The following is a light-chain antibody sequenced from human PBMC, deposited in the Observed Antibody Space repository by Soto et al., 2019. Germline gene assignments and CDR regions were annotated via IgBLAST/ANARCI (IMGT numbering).Light chain of an antibody. CDR2: GAS. J-gene: IGKJ2*01. CDR3: QQYGGSPLYT. CDR1: QSVSSNF. Sequence: EIVLTQSPGTLYLSPGDRATLSCRASQSVSSNFLAWYQQKTGQAPRLLIYGASTRASGIPDRFSGTGSGTDFTLTISRLEPEDFAVYFCQQYGGSPLYTFGQRTKLEIK. V-gene: IGKV3-20*01.